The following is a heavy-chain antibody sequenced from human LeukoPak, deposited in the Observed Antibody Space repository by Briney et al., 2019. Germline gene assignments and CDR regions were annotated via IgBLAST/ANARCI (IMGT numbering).Heavy chain of an antibody. V-gene: IGHV3-48*02. CDR1: GFTFSNAW. D-gene: IGHD5-24*01. J-gene: IGHJ4*02. Sequence: PGGSLRLSCAASGFTFSNAWMSWVRQAPGKGLEWVSYISSSSSTVYYADSVKGRFTISRDNAKNSLYLQMNSLRDEDTAVYYCARDPAGYNYYFDYWGQGTLVTVSS. CDR2: ISSSSSTV. CDR3: ARDPAGYNYYFDY.